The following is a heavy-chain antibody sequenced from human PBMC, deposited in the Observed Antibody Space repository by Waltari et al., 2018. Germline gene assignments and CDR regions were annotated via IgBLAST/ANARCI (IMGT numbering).Heavy chain of an antibody. V-gene: IGHV4-39*01. J-gene: IGHJ3*01. CDR3: ATYIGASVGTAAFDV. CDR1: GVSITSNSPY. Sequence: QLQLQESGPSLVRPSETLSLICRVSGVSITSNSPYWAWIRQSPGRGLEWIGTVSYSGTTDISPSLKSRVSVSRDTSKNQVSLILGSVTAADMAVYYCATYIGASVGTAAFDVWGQGTMVTVSS. CDR2: VSYSGTT. D-gene: IGHD5-12*01.